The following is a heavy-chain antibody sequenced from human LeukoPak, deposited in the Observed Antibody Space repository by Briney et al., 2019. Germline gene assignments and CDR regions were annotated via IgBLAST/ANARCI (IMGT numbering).Heavy chain of an antibody. V-gene: IGHV4-34*01. J-gene: IGHJ5*02. CDR3: ARGLSNWFDP. CDR2: INHSGST. CDR1: GGSFSGYY. Sequence: PSETLSLTCAVYGGSFSGYYWSWIRQPPGKGLEWIGEINHSGSTNYNPSLKRRVTISVDTSKNQFSLKLSSVTAADTAVYYCARGLSNWFDPWGQGTLVTVSS.